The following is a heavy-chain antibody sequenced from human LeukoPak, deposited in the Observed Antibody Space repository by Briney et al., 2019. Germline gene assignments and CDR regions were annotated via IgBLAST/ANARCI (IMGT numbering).Heavy chain of an antibody. J-gene: IGHJ4*02. D-gene: IGHD1-26*01. V-gene: IGHV3-30*03. Sequence: GGSLRLSCAASGFTFSSYGMHWVRQAPGKGLEWVAVISYDGSNKYYADSVKGRFTISRDNSKNTLYLQMISLRAEDTAVYYCAWSGSYSYFDYWGQGTLVTVSS. CDR2: ISYDGSNK. CDR1: GFTFSSYG. CDR3: AWSGSYSYFDY.